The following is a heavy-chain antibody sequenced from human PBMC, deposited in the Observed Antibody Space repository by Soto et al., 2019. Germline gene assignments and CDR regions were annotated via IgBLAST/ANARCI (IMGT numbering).Heavy chain of an antibody. CDR1: GYTFTSYD. V-gene: IGHV1-8*01. CDR2: MNPNSGNT. Sequence: AAVKVSCKASGYTFTSYDINWERQATGQGLEWMGWMNPNSGNTGYAQKFQGRVTMTRNTSISTAYMELSSLRSEDTAVYYCARTPIRYCSGGSCYHNWFDPWGQGTLVPASS. CDR3: ARTPIRYCSGGSCYHNWFDP. J-gene: IGHJ5*02. D-gene: IGHD2-15*01.